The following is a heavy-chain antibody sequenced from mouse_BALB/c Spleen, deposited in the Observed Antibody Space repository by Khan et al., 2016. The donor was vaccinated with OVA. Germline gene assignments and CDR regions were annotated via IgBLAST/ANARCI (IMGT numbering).Heavy chain of an antibody. D-gene: IGHD1-1*01. CDR3: AGLYYYGSSSYAMDY. CDR1: GFSLTSYG. V-gene: IGHV2-9*02. CDR2: IWAGGST. Sequence: QVQLKQSGPGLVAPSQSLSITCTVSGFSLTSYGVHWVRQPPGKGLEWLGVIWAGGSTNYNSALMSRLSISKDNSKSQVFLKMNSLQTDDTAMYYCAGLYYYGSSSYAMDYWGQGTSVTVSS. J-gene: IGHJ4*01.